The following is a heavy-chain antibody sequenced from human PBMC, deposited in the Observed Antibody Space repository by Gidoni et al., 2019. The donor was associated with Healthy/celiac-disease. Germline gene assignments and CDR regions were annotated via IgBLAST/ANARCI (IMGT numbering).Heavy chain of an antibody. D-gene: IGHD1-26*01. CDR3: AKSRGGVGATRPFDY. V-gene: IGHV3-9*01. Sequence: EVQLVESGGGLVQPGRSLRLSCEASGFTFDGCAMHLVRQGPGRGVEWVSGISRNSGSIGDGDSVKGRFTISRDNAKNPLYLKMNSRRAEDTALYYCAKSRGGVGATRPFDYWGQGTLVTVSS. CDR1: GFTFDGCA. J-gene: IGHJ4*02. CDR2: ISRNSGSI.